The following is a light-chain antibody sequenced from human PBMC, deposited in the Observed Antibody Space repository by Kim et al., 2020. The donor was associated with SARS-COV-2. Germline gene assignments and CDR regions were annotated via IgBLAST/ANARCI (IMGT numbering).Light chain of an antibody. CDR1: QSISSW. J-gene: IGKJ2*03. CDR2: KAS. V-gene: IGKV1-5*03. CDR3: QQYNSYSGYS. Sequence: AAVGDRVTITCRASQSISSWLAWYQQKPGKAPKLLIYKASSLESGVPSRFSGSGSGTEFTLTISSLQPDDFATYYCQQYNSYSGYSFGQGTKLEIK.